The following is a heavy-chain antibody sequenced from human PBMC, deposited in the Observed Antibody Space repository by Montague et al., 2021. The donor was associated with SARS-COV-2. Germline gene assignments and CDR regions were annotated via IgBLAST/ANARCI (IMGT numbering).Heavy chain of an antibody. Sequence: SRRLSCAASGFTFSSYAMSWVRQAPGKGLEWVSAISGSGGSTYYADSLKGRFTISRDNSKNTLYLQMNSLRAEDTAVYYCAKEGDYDILTGYYPNRRYFDYWGQGTLVTVTS. CDR3: AKEGDYDILTGYYPNRRYFDY. D-gene: IGHD3-9*01. V-gene: IGHV3-23*01. J-gene: IGHJ4*02. CDR2: ISGSGGST. CDR1: GFTFSSYA.